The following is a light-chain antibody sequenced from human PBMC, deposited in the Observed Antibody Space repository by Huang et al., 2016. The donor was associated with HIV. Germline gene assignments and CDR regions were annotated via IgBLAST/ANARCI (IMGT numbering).Light chain of an antibody. Sequence: EIVLTQSPGTLSLSPGETATLSCRAGQSVDSNYLAWYQQTPGQAPRLLIHDASTRATGIPGRCSGSGSGTGFTLTISRLEPEDVAVYYCQQYGSSPITFGQGTRLEIK. CDR3: QQYGSSPIT. CDR1: QSVDSNY. V-gene: IGKV3-20*01. CDR2: DAS. J-gene: IGKJ5*01.